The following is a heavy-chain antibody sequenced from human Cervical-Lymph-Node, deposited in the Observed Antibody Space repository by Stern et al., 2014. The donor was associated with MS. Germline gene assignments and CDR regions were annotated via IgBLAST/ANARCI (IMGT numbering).Heavy chain of an antibody. CDR1: GCTLSNAA. CDR3: ARDLNA. CDR2: TNHIFLNE. V-gene: IGHV1-69*06. Sequence: VQLVESGAELKKPGSSVKVSCKASGCTLSNAAISWVRQAPGQGLEWMGETNHIFLNENNAQKFQGRVTIMVDKSTSIVYMDLRRLKDDDTAVYNCARDLNAWGQGTLVAVSS. J-gene: IGHJ5*02.